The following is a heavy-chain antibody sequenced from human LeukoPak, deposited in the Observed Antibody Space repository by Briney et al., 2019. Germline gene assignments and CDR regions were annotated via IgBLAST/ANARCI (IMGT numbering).Heavy chain of an antibody. CDR2: VYASGKT. D-gene: IGHD3-10*01. CDR3: ASAGLHSSESGNNFWRYYFEY. CDR1: GASINSGNYY. Sequence: SETLSLTCAVFGASINSGNYYWSWIRQPAGKGLEWIGRVYASGKTNYSPSLESRVTLSVDTSKSQFSLTLTSVTAADTAVYFCASAGLHSSESGNNFWRYYFEYWGQGALVTVSS. V-gene: IGHV4-61*02. J-gene: IGHJ4*02.